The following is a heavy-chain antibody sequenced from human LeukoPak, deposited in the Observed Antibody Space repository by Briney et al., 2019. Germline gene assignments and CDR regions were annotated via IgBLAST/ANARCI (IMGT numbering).Heavy chain of an antibody. Sequence: GGSLRLSCAASGFTFSSYAMHWVRQAPGKGLEWVAVISYDESNKYYADSVKGRFTISRDNSKNTLYLQMNSLRAEDTAVYYCARDHRGFDYWGQGTLVTVSS. J-gene: IGHJ4*02. CDR1: GFTFSSYA. CDR3: ARDHRGFDY. CDR2: ISYDESNK. V-gene: IGHV3-30-3*01.